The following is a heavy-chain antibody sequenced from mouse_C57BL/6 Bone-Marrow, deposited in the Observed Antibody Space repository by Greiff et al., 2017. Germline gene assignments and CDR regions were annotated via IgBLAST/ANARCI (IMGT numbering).Heavy chain of an antibody. CDR2: IYPGSGST. CDR3: TRKMYFDD. CDR1: GYTFTSYW. V-gene: IGHV1-55*01. Sequence: QVQLQQPGAELVKPGASVKMSCKASGYTFTSYWITWVKQRPGQGLEWIGDIYPGSGSTNYNEKFKSMATLTVDTCSSTAYMQLSSLTSEDSAVYYCTRKMYFDDWGTGTTVTVSS. J-gene: IGHJ1*03.